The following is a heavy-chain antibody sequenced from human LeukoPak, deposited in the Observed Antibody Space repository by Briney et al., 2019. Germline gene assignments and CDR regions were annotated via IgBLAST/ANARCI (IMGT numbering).Heavy chain of an antibody. Sequence: SETLSLTCTVSGGSISSYYWSWIRQPPGKGLEWIGYIYYSGSTNYNPSLKSRVTISVDTSKNQFSLKLSSVTAADTAVYYCARDLSSSNLYADYYYYMDVWGKGTTVTVSS. CDR2: IYYSGST. D-gene: IGHD4-11*01. CDR1: GGSISSYY. CDR3: ARDLSSSNLYADYYYYMDV. V-gene: IGHV4-59*12. J-gene: IGHJ6*03.